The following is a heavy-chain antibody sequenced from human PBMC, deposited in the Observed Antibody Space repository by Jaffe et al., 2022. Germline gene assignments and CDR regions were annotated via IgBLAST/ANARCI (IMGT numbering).Heavy chain of an antibody. CDR2: INHSGST. V-gene: IGHV4-34*01. J-gene: IGHJ4*02. Sequence: QVQLQQWGAGLLKPSETLSLTCAVYGGSFSGYYWSWIRQPPGKGLEWIGEINHSGSTNYNPSLKSRVTISVDTSKNQFSLKLSSVTAADTAVYYCARGGQWLVRTFDYWGQGTLVTVSS. D-gene: IGHD6-19*01. CDR1: GGSFSGYY. CDR3: ARGGQWLVRTFDY.